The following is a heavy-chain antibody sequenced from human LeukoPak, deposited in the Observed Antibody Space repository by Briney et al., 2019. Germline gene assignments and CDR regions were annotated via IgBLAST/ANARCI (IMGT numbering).Heavy chain of an antibody. V-gene: IGHV4-34*01. Sequence: PSETLSLTCAVYGGSFSGYYWSWIRQPPGKGLEWIGEINHSGSTNYNPSLKSRVTISADTSKNQFSLKLSSVTAADTAVYYCARGRTYYDYVWGSYRSYNWFDPWGQGTLVTVSS. CDR3: ARGRTYYDYVWGSYRSYNWFDP. CDR1: GGSFSGYY. J-gene: IGHJ5*02. D-gene: IGHD3-16*02. CDR2: INHSGST.